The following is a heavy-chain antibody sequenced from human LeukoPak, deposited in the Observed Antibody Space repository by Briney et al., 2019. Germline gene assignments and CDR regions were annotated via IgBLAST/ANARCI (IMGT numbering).Heavy chain of an antibody. Sequence: SETLSLTCTVSDDSITMYYWTWIRQPAGKGLEWIGRIYTSGTTHYNPSLKSRVTMSVDTSKNQFSLKLSSVTAADTAVYYCARLSTVTTSFDYWGQGTLVTVSS. J-gene: IGHJ4*02. CDR3: ARLSTVTTSFDY. CDR2: IYTSGTT. D-gene: IGHD4-17*01. CDR1: DDSITMYY. V-gene: IGHV4-4*07.